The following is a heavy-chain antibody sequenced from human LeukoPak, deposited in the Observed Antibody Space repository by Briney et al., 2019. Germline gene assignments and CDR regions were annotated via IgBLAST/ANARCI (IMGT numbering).Heavy chain of an antibody. D-gene: IGHD2-2*01. Sequence: ASVKVSCKASGYTFTSNYIHWVQQAPGQRLEWMGWINAGNGNTKYSQKFQGRVTITRDTSASTAYMELSSLRSEDTAVYYCSAAIFHYYGMDVWGQGTTVTVSS. CDR1: GYTFTSNY. V-gene: IGHV1-3*01. J-gene: IGHJ6*02. CDR3: SAAIFHYYGMDV. CDR2: INAGNGNT.